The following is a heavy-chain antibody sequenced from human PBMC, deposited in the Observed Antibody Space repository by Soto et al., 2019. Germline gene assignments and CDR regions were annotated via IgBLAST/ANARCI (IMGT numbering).Heavy chain of an antibody. Sequence: QVQLQQWGAGLLKPSETLSLTCAVYGGSFSGYYLSWVRQPPGRGLEWIGEINDSGSTNYNPSLKRRVTQSEDTSKKQFSLKLRSVTAADTAVYYCASVDTAMVSVDYWGQGTLVTVSS. CDR3: ASVDTAMVSVDY. D-gene: IGHD5-18*01. CDR1: GGSFSGYY. V-gene: IGHV4-34*01. CDR2: INDSGST. J-gene: IGHJ4*02.